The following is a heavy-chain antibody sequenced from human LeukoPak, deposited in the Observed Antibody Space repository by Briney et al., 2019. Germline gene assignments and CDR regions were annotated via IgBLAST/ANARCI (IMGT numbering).Heavy chain of an antibody. J-gene: IGHJ6*03. CDR2: IYPVGT. V-gene: IGHV3-53*01. CDR3: AKGSIVVVVAATYYYYYMDV. Sequence: GGSLRLSCAASGFTVSDNYVTWVRQGPGKGLEWVSVIYPVGTYYAESVKGRFSISRDSSKNTVYLQMNGLRADDTAVYYCAKGSIVVVVAATYYYYYMDVWGKGTTVTVSS. D-gene: IGHD2-15*01. CDR1: GFTVSDNY.